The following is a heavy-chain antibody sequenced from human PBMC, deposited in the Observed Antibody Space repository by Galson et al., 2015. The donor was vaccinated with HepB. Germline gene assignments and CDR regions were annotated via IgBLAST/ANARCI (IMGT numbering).Heavy chain of an antibody. D-gene: IGHD3-10*01. CDR1: GFTFSSYG. J-gene: IGHJ4*02. CDR2: ISYDGSNK. V-gene: IGHV3-30*03. CDR3: ATEIGSAFDY. Sequence: SLRLSCAASGFTFSSYGMHWVRQAPGKGLEWVAVISYDGSNKYYADSVKGRFTISRDNSKNTLYLQMNSLRAEDTAVYYCATEIGSAFDYWGQGTLVTVSS.